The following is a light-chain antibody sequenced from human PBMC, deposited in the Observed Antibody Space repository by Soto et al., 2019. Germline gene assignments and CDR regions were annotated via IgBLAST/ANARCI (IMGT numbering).Light chain of an antibody. CDR2: KAS. Sequence: DIQMTQSPSTLSGSVGDRVTITCRASQTISSWLAWYQQKPGKAPKLLIYKASTLKSGVPSRFSGSGSGTEFTLTISSLQPDDSATYYCQQYSTYSNTFGQGT. CDR1: QTISSW. J-gene: IGKJ2*01. V-gene: IGKV1-5*03. CDR3: QQYSTYSNT.